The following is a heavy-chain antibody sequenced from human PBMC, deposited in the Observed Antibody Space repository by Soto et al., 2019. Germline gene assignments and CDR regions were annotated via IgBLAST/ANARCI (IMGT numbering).Heavy chain of an antibody. V-gene: IGHV3-7*03. CDR1: GFTFSSYW. Sequence: LRLSCAASGFTFSSYWMSWVRQAPGKGLEWVANIKQDGSEKYYVDSVKGRFTISRDNAKNSLYLQMNSLRAEDTAVYYCARDGGGYSGYDYYYYGMDVWGQGTTVTVSS. CDR2: IKQDGSEK. D-gene: IGHD5-12*01. CDR3: ARDGGGYSGYDYYYYGMDV. J-gene: IGHJ6*02.